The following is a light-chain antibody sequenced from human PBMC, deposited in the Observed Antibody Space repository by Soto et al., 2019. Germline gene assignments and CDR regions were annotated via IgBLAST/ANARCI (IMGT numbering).Light chain of an antibody. Sequence: EIVMTQSPATLSVSPGERATLSCRASQSVGSNLAWYQQKPGQPPRLLIYGASTRATGFPARFSGSGSGTEFALSISSLQSEDSAVYYCQQYYSWWTFGQGTKVDIK. J-gene: IGKJ1*01. CDR2: GAS. CDR3: QQYYSWWT. CDR1: QSVGSN. V-gene: IGKV3-15*01.